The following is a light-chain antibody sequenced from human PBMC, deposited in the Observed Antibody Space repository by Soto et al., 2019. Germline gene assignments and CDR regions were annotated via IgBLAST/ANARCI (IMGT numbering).Light chain of an antibody. CDR2: GAS. J-gene: IGKJ2*01. CDR3: QQYGSSFL. Sequence: EIVLTQSPGTLSLSPGERATPSCRASQSFSSSYLAWNQQKPGQAPRPLTYGASSRATGIPDRFSGRGSGTDFTLTISRLEPEDFAVYYCQQYGSSFLFGQGNKLEIK. V-gene: IGKV3-20*01. CDR1: QSFSSSY.